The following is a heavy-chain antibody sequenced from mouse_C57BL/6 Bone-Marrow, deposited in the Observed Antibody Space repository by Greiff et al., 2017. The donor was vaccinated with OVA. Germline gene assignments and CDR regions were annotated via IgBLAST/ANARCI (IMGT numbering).Heavy chain of an antibody. V-gene: IGHV5-4*01. CDR1: GFTFSSYA. CDR2: ISDGGSYT. CDR3: ARYGYDDYYAMDY. J-gene: IGHJ4*01. Sequence: EVQGVESGGGLVKPGGSLKLSCAASGFTFSSYAMSWVRQTPEKRLEWVATISDGGSYTYYPDNVKGRFTITKDNAKNNLDLQMSHLKSEDTAMYYCARYGYDDYYAMDYWGQGTSVTVSS. D-gene: IGHD2-2*01.